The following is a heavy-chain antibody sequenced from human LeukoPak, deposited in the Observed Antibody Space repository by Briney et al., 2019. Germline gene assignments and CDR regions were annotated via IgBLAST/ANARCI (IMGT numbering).Heavy chain of an antibody. CDR2: INGSHGPA. D-gene: IGHD4-17*01. CDR1: GFTFSSFA. J-gene: IGHJ5*02. Sequence: GGSLRLSCAASGFTFSSFAMTWVRRAPGKGMGVFSSINGSHGPAYNTCSVQGRFTSSRDNSQNTLYPQMNSLRAEDTAVYYCTKDPNGDYVGAFDPWGQGTLVTVSS. V-gene: IGHV3-23*01. CDR3: TKDPNGDYVGAFDP.